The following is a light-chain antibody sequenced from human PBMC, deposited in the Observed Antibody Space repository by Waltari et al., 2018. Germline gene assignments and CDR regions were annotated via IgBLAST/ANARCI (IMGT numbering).Light chain of an antibody. J-gene: IGKJ4*01. CDR1: QNITTNY. CDR3: QQYENSPLT. CDR2: DSS. Sequence: EVILTQSPYTLSLSPGARATLSCRASQNITTNYLAWYQQKPGLAPRLLIYDSSSRATGVPDRFSGSGSGTDFTLTIGRLEPEDYAVYYCQQYENSPLTFGGGTQVETK. V-gene: IGKV3D-20*01.